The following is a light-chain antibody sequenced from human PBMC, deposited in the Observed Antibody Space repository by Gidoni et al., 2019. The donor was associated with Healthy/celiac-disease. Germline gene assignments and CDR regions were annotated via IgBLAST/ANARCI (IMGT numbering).Light chain of an antibody. CDR1: QSIVTY. V-gene: IGKV1-39*01. CDR2: AKS. CDR3: QQTATMPLT. Sequence: DIQMTQSPSSLSASVGDTVSITCRASQSIVTYLHWYQQKPGKAPDLLIYAKSTLKSGVPSRFRGSGNGTHFTLTIRSLQPEDFAVYHCQQTATMPLTFGGGTKVEIK. J-gene: IGKJ4*01.